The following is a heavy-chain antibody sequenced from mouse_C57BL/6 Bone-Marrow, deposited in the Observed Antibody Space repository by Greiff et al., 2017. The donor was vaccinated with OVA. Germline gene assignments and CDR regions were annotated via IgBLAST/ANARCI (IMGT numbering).Heavy chain of an antibody. CDR2: INPSTGGT. CDR3: ARSRNYDYFDY. D-gene: IGHD2-1*01. V-gene: IGHV1-42*01. J-gene: IGHJ2*01. CDR1: GYSFTGYY. Sequence: VQLKQSGPELVKPGASVKISCKASGYSFTGYYMNWVKQSPEKSLEWIGEINPSTGGTTYNQKFKAKATLTVDKSSSTAYMQLKSLTSEDSAVYYCARSRNYDYFDYWGQGTTLTVSS.